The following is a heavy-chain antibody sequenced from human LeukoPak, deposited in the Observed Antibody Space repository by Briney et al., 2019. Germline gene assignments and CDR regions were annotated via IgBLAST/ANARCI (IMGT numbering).Heavy chain of an antibody. D-gene: IGHD3-16*01. CDR3: ARDPSGFTDFDY. J-gene: IGHJ4*02. V-gene: IGHV4-34*01. Sequence: SETLSLTCAVYGGSFSGYYWSWIRQPPGKGLEWIGEINHSGSTNYNPSLKSRVTISVDTSKNQFSLKLSSVTAADTAVYYCARDPSGFTDFDYWGQGTLVTVSS. CDR1: GGSFSGYY. CDR2: INHSGST.